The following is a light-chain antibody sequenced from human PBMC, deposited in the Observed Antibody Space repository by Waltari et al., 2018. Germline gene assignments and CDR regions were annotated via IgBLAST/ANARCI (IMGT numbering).Light chain of an antibody. Sequence: DIQMTQSPSTLSASVGDRVSITCRASQSVGSWLAWYQQKPGKAPKLLIYQASKLESGVPSRFSGSGSGTEFTLTISSLQPDDFATYSCQQYSSYSTFGQGTQLQI. CDR2: QAS. J-gene: IGKJ2*01. V-gene: IGKV1-5*03. CDR3: QQYSSYST. CDR1: QSVGSW.